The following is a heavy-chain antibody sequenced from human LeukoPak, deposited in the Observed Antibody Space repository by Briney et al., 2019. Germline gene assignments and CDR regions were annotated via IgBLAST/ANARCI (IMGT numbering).Heavy chain of an antibody. CDR1: GGSFSGYY. J-gene: IGHJ6*04. CDR3: ARGSIVVVPAAEGGMDV. CDR2: INHSGST. D-gene: IGHD2-2*01. Sequence: SETLSLTCAVYGGSFSGYYWSWIRQPPGKGLEWIGEINHSGSTNYNPSLKSRVTISVDTSKNQFSLKLSSVTAAGTAVYYCARGSIVVVPAAEGGMDVWGKGTTVTVSS. V-gene: IGHV4-34*01.